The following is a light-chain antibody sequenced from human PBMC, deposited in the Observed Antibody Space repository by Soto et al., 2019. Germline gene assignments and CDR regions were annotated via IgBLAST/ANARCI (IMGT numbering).Light chain of an antibody. V-gene: IGKV1-39*01. J-gene: IGKJ1*01. Sequence: DIQMTQSPSSLSASVGDRVTITCRASQSISSYLNWYQQKPGKAPKLLIYAASSLQSGVPSRFSGSGSGTEFTLTISSLQPDDFAVYYCQQYGSSGTFGQGTKVDI. CDR2: AAS. CDR1: QSISSY. CDR3: QQYGSSGT.